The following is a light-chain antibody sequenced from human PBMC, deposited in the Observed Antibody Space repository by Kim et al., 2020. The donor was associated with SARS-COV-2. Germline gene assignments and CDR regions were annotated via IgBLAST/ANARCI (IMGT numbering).Light chain of an antibody. J-gene: IGLJ3*02. V-gene: IGLV3-9*01. CDR3: QVWDSNSAV. CDR1: NIGGKV. CDR2: RDR. Sequence: SSELPQPLSVSVALGQTATITCERHNIGGKVVHWYQQKPGQAPLMVIYRDRNRLSGIPERFSGSNSGNTATLTISRAQAGDEADYHCQVWDSNSAVFGGGTQLTVL.